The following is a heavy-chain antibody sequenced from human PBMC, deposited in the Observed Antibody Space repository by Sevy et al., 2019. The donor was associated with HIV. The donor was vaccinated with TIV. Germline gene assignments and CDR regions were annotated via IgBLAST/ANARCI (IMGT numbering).Heavy chain of an antibody. D-gene: IGHD6-6*01. CDR1: GGTFSSYA. CDR3: ARAGIAARPTYYYYYMDV. V-gene: IGHV1-69*06. J-gene: IGHJ6*03. CDR2: IIPIFGTA. Sequence: ASVNVSCKASGGTFSSYAISWVRQAPGQGLEWMGGIIPIFGTANYAQKFQGRVTITADKSTGTAYMELSSLRSEDTAVYYCARAGIAARPTYYYYYMDVWGKGTTVTVSS.